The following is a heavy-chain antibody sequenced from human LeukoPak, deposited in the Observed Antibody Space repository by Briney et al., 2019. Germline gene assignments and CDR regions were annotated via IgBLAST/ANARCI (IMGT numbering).Heavy chain of an antibody. Sequence: SETLSLTCTVSGASISGHYLTWLRQPPGEGLEWIGYISHIGSNNYNPSLKSRVPISVDPSKNQFSLKLTSVTAADTAVYYCARDRISINALDMWGQGTMVTVSS. V-gene: IGHV4-59*11. D-gene: IGHD1-14*01. CDR3: ARDRISINALDM. CDR2: ISHIGSN. J-gene: IGHJ3*02. CDR1: GASISGHY.